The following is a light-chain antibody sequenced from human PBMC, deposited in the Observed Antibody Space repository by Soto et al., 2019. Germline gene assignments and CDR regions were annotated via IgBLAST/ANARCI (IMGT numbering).Light chain of an antibody. J-gene: IGKJ5*01. CDR2: GAS. V-gene: IGKV3-20*01. Sequence: ENGLTQSPGTLSLSPGERAPLSCRASQSVSSSYLAWYQQKPAQAPRLLIYGASSRATGTPDRFSGSGSGTDFTLTISRLEPEDFAVYYCQQYGRSFPITFGQGTRLEIK. CDR1: QSVSSSY. CDR3: QQYGRSFPIT.